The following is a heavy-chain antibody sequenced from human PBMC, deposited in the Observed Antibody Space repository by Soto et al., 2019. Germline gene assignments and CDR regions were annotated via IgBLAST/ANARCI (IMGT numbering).Heavy chain of an antibody. Sequence: SETLSLTCAVSGGSISSGGYYWSWIRQPPGKGLEWIGYIYYSGSTNYNPSLKSRVTISVDTSKNQFSLKLSSVTAADTAVYYCAGDNSVYYFDYWGQGTLVTVSS. J-gene: IGHJ4*02. D-gene: IGHD1-20*01. V-gene: IGHV4-61*08. CDR2: IYYSGST. CDR1: GGSISSGGYY. CDR3: AGDNSVYYFDY.